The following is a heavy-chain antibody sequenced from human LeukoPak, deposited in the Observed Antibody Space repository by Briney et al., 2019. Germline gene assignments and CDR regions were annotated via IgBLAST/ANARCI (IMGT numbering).Heavy chain of an antibody. CDR1: GGSISSSNW. J-gene: IGHJ4*02. CDR3: ARDWGESGSYIFDY. D-gene: IGHD1-26*01. V-gene: IGHV4-4*02. CDR2: IYHSGST. Sequence: SETLSLTCAVSGGSISSSNWWSWVRQPPGKGLEWIGEIYHSGSTNYNPSLESRVTISVDKSKNQFSLKLSSVTAADTAVYYCARDWGESGSYIFDYWGQGTLVTVSS.